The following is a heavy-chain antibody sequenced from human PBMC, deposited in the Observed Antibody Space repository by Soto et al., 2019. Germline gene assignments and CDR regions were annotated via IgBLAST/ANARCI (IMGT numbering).Heavy chain of an antibody. J-gene: IGHJ6*03. CDR2: IWYDGSNK. D-gene: IGHD3-16*01. CDR1: GFPFSSYA. V-gene: IGHV3-33*08. Sequence: PGGSLRLSSAASGFPFSSYAMHWVRQAPGKGLEWVAVIWYDGSNKYYADSVKGRFTISRDNSKNQLSLKLNSVTAADTALYFCARVGALSRGLSYHMDVWGQGTTVTVSS. CDR3: ARVGALSRGLSYHMDV.